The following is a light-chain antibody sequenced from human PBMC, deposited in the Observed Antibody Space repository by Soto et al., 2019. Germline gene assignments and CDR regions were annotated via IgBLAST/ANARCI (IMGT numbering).Light chain of an antibody. CDR1: SSNIGSNT. CDR3: AAWDDSLNGVV. V-gene: IGLV1-44*01. CDR2: SNN. J-gene: IGLJ3*02. Sequence: QSVLTQPPSASGTPGQRVTISCSGSSSNIGSNTVSWYQQLPVTAPKLLIYSNNRRPSGVPDRFSGSKSGASASLAISGLQSEDEADYYCAAWDDSLNGVVFGGGTKLTVL.